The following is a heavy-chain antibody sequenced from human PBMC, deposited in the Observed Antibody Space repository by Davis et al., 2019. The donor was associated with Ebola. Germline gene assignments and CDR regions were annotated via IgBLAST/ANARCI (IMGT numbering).Heavy chain of an antibody. CDR2: ISWNSGSI. CDR3: AKSYRGVVVPAAMRS. Sequence: SLKISCAASGFTFSSYSMNWVRQAPGKGLEWVSGISWNSGSIGYADSVKGRFTISRDNAKNSLYLQMNSLRAEDTALYYCAKSYRGVVVPAAMRSWGQGTLVTVSS. J-gene: IGHJ5*02. D-gene: IGHD2-2*01. CDR1: GFTFSSYS. V-gene: IGHV3-9*01.